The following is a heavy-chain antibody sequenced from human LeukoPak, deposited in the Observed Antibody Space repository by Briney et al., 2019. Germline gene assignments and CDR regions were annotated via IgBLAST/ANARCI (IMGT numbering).Heavy chain of an antibody. CDR3: ATDSQYFDWLLFSGFDY. V-gene: IGHV1-24*01. CDR2: FDPEDGET. J-gene: IGHJ4*02. D-gene: IGHD3-9*01. Sequence: ASVKVSCKVSGYTLTELSMHWVRQAPGKGLEWMGGFDPEDGETIYAQKFQGRVTMTEDTSTDTAYMELSSLRSEDTAVYYCATDSQYFDWLLFSGFDYWGQGTLVTVSS. CDR1: GYTLTELS.